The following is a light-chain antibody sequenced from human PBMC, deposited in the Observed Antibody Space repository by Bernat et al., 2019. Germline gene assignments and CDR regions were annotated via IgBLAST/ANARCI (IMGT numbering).Light chain of an antibody. CDR2: EVD. Sequence: QSALTQPPSVSGSPGQSVTISCTGTSSDIGSYNRVSWYQQPPGTAPTLMIYEVDNRPSGVPDRFSGSKSGNTASLTISGLQAEDEADYYYNSYTSSTTYVFGTGTKVTVL. J-gene: IGLJ1*01. CDR1: SSDIGSYNR. CDR3: NSYTSSTTYV. V-gene: IGLV2-18*02.